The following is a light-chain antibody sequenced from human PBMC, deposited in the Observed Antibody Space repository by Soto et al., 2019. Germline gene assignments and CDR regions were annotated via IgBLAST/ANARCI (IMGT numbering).Light chain of an antibody. CDR2: EVS. CDR1: SSDVGSYHY. CDR3: SSYTSGRDVYV. J-gene: IGLJ1*01. Sequence: SVLTQPASVSGSPGQSITISCTGTSSDVGSYHYVSWFQQHPGKAPKLIIFEVSDRPSGVSTRFSGSKSGDTASLTISGLQADDEADYYCSSYTSGRDVYVFGAGTKLTV. V-gene: IGLV2-14*01.